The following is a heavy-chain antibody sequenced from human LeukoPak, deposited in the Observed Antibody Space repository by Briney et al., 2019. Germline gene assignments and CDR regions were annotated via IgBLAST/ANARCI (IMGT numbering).Heavy chain of an antibody. D-gene: IGHD4-23*01. CDR2: ISGSGGIA. CDR3: AKDLHYDGIPYFDY. V-gene: IGHV3-23*01. Sequence: PGGSLRLSCAASGFTFSSYGMHWVRQAPGKGLEWVSAISGSGGIAFYADSVKGRFTISRDNSKNTLYLQMNSLRVEDTAVYYCAKDLHYDGIPYFDYWGQGTLVTVSS. J-gene: IGHJ4*02. CDR1: GFTFSSYG.